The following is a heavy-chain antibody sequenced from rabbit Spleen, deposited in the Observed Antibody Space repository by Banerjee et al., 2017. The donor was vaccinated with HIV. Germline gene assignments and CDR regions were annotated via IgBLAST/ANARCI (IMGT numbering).Heavy chain of an antibody. CDR3: ARDLVDAIGWNFNL. CDR2: INIVTGRS. CDR1: GVSLNDKDV. V-gene: IGHV1S40*01. D-gene: IGHD6-1*01. Sequence: QSLEESGGGLVKPEGSLTLTCKASGVSLNDKDVMCWVRQAPGKGLEWIACINIVTGRSVYARWAKGRFTMSRTSSTTVTLQMTGLTVADTATYFCARDLVDAIGWNFNLWGPGTLVTVS. J-gene: IGHJ4*01.